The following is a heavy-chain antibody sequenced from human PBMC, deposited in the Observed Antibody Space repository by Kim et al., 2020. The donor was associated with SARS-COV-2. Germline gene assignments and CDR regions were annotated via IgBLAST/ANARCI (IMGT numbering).Heavy chain of an antibody. D-gene: IGHD5-12*01. CDR3: ARQTRRGPQLHWVYYF. J-gene: IGHJ4*01. Sequence: SETLSLTCTVSGGSISSISYYWGWIRQPPGKGLEWIGSIYYSGNTYYNPSLKSRVTISVDTSKNQFSLKLSSVTAADTAEYYCARQTRRGPQLHWVYYF. CDR2: IYYSGNT. V-gene: IGHV4-39*01. CDR1: GGSISSISYY.